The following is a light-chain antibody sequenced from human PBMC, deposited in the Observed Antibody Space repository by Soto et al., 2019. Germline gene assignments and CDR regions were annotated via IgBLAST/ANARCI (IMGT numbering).Light chain of an antibody. V-gene: IGLV2-14*01. CDR1: SSDVGGYNS. CDR3: SSYTSRSTLVV. CDR2: EVS. Sequence: QSALTQPASVSGSPGQSITISCTGTSSDVGGYNSVSWYQHHPGKAPKLMIYEVSNRPSGVSNRFSGSKSGNTASLTISGVQADDEADYYCSSYTSRSTLVVFGGGTKLTVL. J-gene: IGLJ2*01.